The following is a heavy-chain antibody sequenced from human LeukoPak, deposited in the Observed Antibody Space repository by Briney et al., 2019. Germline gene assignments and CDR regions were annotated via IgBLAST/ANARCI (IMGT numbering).Heavy chain of an antibody. J-gene: IGHJ4*02. V-gene: IGHV3-74*01. CDR1: GNYW. CDR2: INSDGSWT. Sequence: GGSLRLTCAASGNYWMHWVRQAPGKGLVWVSHINSDGSWTSYADSVKGRFTISKDNAKNTVYLQMNSLRAEDTAVYYCVSFYETYWGRGTLVTVSS. D-gene: IGHD2/OR15-2a*01. CDR3: VSFYETY.